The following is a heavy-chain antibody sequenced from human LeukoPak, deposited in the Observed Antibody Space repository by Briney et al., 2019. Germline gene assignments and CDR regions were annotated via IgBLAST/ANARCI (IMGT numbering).Heavy chain of an antibody. CDR1: GFTFSSYW. CDR3: ARDMFRYFDWTYNGYYFDC. CDR2: IKQDGSEK. V-gene: IGHV3-7*01. J-gene: IGHJ4*02. Sequence: PGGSLRLSCAASGFTFSSYWMSWVRQAPGKGLEGVANIKQDGSEKYYVDSVKGRFTISRDNAKNSLYLQMNSLRAEDTAVYYCARDMFRYFDWTYNGYYFDCWGQGTLVTVSS. D-gene: IGHD3-9*01.